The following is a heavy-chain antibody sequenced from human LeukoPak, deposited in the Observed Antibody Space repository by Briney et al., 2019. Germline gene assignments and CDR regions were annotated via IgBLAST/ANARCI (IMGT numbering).Heavy chain of an antibody. J-gene: IGHJ6*02. V-gene: IGHV1-8*01. Sequence: ASVKVSCKASGYTFTSYDINWVRQATGQGLEWMGWMNPNSGNTGYAQKFQGRVTMTRNTSISTAYMELSSLRSEDTAVYYCARVAIAVAGKEYYYCGMDVWGQGTTVTVSS. CDR1: GYTFTSYD. CDR2: MNPNSGNT. CDR3: ARVAIAVAGKEYYYCGMDV. D-gene: IGHD6-19*01.